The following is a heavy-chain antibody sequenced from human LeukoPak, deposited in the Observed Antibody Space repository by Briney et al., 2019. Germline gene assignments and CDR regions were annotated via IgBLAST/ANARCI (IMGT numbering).Heavy chain of an antibody. CDR1: GFTFSSYA. CDR3: AKGGGGTNYYYMDV. CDR2: ISPSGGNT. D-gene: IGHD1-1*01. J-gene: IGHJ6*03. Sequence: GRSLRISCAASGFTFSSYAMSWVRQAPGKGLEWVSSISPSGGNTYYADSVKGRFIISRDNAKNSLYLQMNSLRAEDMALYYCAKGGGGTNYYYMDVWGKGTTVTVSS. V-gene: IGHV3-23*01.